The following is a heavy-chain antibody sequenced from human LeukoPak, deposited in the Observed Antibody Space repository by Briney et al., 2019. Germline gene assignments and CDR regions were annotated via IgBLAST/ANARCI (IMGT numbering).Heavy chain of an antibody. CDR3: ARGLSWTVDY. Sequence: GGSLRLSCAPSVFTFSSYSTNCVCQTPGKGLEWVSSISSNSGYKYYADSVKGRFTISRDNAKNSLYLQMNILRAEDTAVYYCARGLSWTVDYWGQGTLVTVCS. CDR2: ISSNSGYK. J-gene: IGHJ4*02. V-gene: IGHV3-21*01. CDR1: VFTFSSYS. D-gene: IGHD3/OR15-3a*01.